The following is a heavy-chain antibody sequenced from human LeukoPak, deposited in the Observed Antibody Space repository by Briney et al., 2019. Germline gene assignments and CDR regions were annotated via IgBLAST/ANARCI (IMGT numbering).Heavy chain of an antibody. CDR1: GFSFSYYS. CDR3: ARATQNWYCSSTSCYGWFDP. CDR2: ISSSSSTI. J-gene: IGHJ5*02. V-gene: IGHV3-48*01. Sequence: TGGSLRLSCAASGFSFSYYSMNWVRQAPGKGLEWVSYISSSSSTIYYADSVKGRFTISRDNAKNSLYLQMNSLRAEDTAVYYCARATQNWYCSSTSCYGWFDPWGQGTLVTVSS. D-gene: IGHD2-2*01.